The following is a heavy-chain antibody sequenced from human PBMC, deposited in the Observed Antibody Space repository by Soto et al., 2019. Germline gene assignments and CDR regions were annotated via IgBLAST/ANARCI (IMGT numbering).Heavy chain of an antibody. V-gene: IGHV4-39*01. CDR3: ARQSYIRGPARKGPFDP. CDR2: IYYSGST. Sequence: QLQLQESGPGLVKPSETLSLTCTVSGGSISSSSYYWGWIRQPPGKGLEWIGSIYYSGSTYYNPSLKSRVTISVDTSKNQFSLKLSSVTAADTAVYYCARQSYIRGPARKGPFDPWCQGTLVTVSS. J-gene: IGHJ5*02. CDR1: GGSISSSSYY. D-gene: IGHD2-2*01.